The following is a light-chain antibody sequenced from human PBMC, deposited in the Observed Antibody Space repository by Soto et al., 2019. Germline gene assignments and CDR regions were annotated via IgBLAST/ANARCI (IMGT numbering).Light chain of an antibody. CDR3: QSYDSSLSGCVV. Sequence: QSVLTQPPSVSGAPGQRDTISCTGSSSNIGAGYDVHWYQQLPGTAPKLLIYGNSNRPSGVPDRFSGSKSGTSASLAITGLQAEDEADYYCQSYDSSLSGCVVFGGGTKLTV. V-gene: IGLV1-40*01. J-gene: IGLJ2*01. CDR1: SSNIGAGYD. CDR2: GNS.